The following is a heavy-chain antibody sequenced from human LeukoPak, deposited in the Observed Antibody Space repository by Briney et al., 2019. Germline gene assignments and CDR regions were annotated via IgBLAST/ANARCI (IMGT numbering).Heavy chain of an antibody. Sequence: GGSLRLSCAASGFTVSSNYMSWVRQAPGKGLEWVSSISSSSSYIYYADSVKGRFTISRDNAQNSLYLQMNSLRAEDTAVYYCARGCSSSFDYWGQGTLVTVSS. CDR1: GFTVSSNY. CDR3: ARGCSSSFDY. CDR2: ISSSSSYI. J-gene: IGHJ4*02. D-gene: IGHD6-6*01. V-gene: IGHV3-21*01.